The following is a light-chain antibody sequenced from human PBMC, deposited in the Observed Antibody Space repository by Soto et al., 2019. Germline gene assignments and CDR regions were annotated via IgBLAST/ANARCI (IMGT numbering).Light chain of an antibody. CDR2: WAS. CDR1: QSVLYSSNSKNY. CDR3: QQDYTTPWT. Sequence: DIVMTQSPDSLAVSLGERATINCKSSQSVLYSSNSKNYLVWYQQKAGQPPKLLIYWASTRESGVPDRFSGSGSGTNFTLTISSLQAEDVAVYYCQQDYTTPWTFGQGTKVEIK. V-gene: IGKV4-1*01. J-gene: IGKJ1*01.